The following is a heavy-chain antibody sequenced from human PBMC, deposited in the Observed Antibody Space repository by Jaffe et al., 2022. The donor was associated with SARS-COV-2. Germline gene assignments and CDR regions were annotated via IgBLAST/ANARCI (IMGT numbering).Heavy chain of an antibody. Sequence: QITLKESGPTLVKPTQTLTLTCTFSGFSLSTSGVGVGWIRQPPGKALEWLALIYWDDDKRYSPSLKSRLTITKDTSKNQVVLTMTNMDPVDTATYYCAHSGTYYDYVWGSYRPKTFDYWGQGTLVTVSS. CDR1: GFSLSTSGVG. J-gene: IGHJ4*02. V-gene: IGHV2-5*02. D-gene: IGHD3-16*02. CDR3: AHSGTYYDYVWGSYRPKTFDY. CDR2: IYWDDDK.